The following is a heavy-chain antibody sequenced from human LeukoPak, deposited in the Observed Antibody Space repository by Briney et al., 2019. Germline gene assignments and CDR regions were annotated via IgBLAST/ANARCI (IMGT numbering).Heavy chain of an antibody. CDR2: ISGSGGST. D-gene: IGHD1-26*01. V-gene: IGHV3-23*01. CDR3: AKDRDVVGAICYFDY. Sequence: GGSLRLSCAASGFTFSSYAMSWVRQAPGKGLEWVSAISGSGGSTYYADSVKGRFTISRDNSRNTLYLQMNSLRAEDTAVYYCAKDRDVVGAICYFDYWGQGTLVTVSS. J-gene: IGHJ4*02. CDR1: GFTFSSYA.